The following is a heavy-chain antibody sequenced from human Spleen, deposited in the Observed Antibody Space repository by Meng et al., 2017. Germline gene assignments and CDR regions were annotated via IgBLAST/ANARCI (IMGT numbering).Heavy chain of an antibody. CDR2: IKHSGST. CDR1: VGDSSCYY. J-gene: IGHJ4*02. D-gene: IGHD6-6*01. Sequence: QVTVQHWGAGILKPSEILLCTFAGYVGDSSCYYWGWIRQPSGKGLEWIGEIKHSGSTNYNPSIKSRVTISVDTSKNQFSLKLSSVTAADTAVYYCARGRFSSSRRGVDYWGQGTLVTV. CDR3: ARGRFSSSRRGVDY. V-gene: IGHV4-34*01.